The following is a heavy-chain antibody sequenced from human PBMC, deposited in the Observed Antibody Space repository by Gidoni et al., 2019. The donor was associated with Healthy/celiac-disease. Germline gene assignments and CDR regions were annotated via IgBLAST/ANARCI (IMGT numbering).Heavy chain of an antibody. V-gene: IGHV5-51*01. J-gene: IGHJ3*02. CDR2: IYPGDSDT. D-gene: IGHD3-22*01. CDR1: GYSFTSYW. Sequence: EVQLVQSGAEVKKPGESLKISCKGSGYSFTSYWIGWVRQMHGKGLEWMGIIYPGDSDTRYSPSFQGQVTISADKSISTAYLQWSSLKASDTAMYYCARHRYYDSSGYVSPDAFDIWGQGTMVTVSS. CDR3: ARHRYYDSSGYVSPDAFDI.